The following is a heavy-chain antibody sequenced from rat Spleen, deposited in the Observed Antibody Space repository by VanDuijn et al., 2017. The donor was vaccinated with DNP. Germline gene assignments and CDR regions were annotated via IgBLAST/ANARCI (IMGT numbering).Heavy chain of an antibody. CDR3: ARQNIVRDWFFDF. CDR1: GYSITTNY. CDR2: ISYSGTT. J-gene: IGHJ1*01. Sequence: EVQLQESGPGLVKPSQSLSLTCSVTGYSITTNYWGWIRKFPGNKMEWIGHISYSGTTSYNPSLKGRISITRDTSKNQFFLQLNSVTTEDTATYYCARQNIVRDWFFDFWGPGTMVTVSS. V-gene: IGHV3-1*01. D-gene: IGHD4-3*01.